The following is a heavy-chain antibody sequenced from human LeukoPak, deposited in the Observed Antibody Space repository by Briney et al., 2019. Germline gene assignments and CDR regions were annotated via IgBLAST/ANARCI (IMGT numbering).Heavy chain of an antibody. D-gene: IGHD1-26*01. CDR1: GYSFTSYH. CDR3: ARDLIVVRRTSLQWDY. J-gene: IGHJ4*02. CDR2: INPNGGST. V-gene: IGHV1-46*01. Sequence: ASVKVSCKASGYSFTSYHIHWVRQAPGQGLEWMGIINPNGGSTSYAQKFQGRVTMTRDTSTSTVYMELSSLRSEDTAVYYCARDLIVVRRTSLQWDYWGQGTLVTVSS.